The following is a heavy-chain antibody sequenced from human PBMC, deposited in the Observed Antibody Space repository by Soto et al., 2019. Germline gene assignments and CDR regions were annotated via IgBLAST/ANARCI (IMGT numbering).Heavy chain of an antibody. V-gene: IGHV3-23*01. CDR1: GFTFSSYA. J-gene: IGHJ4*02. CDR3: AKWMEGERGRDYFDY. D-gene: IGHD2-21*01. CDR2: ISGSSGST. Sequence: TGGSLRLSCAASGFTFSSYAMSWVRQAPGKGLEWVSAISGSSGSTYYADSVKGRFTISRDNAKNTLYLQMNSLRAEDTAIYYCAKWMEGERGRDYFDYWGQGTLVTVSS.